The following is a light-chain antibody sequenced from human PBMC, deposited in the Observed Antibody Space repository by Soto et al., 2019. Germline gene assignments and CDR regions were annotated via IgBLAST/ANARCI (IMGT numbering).Light chain of an antibody. Sequence: DIQMTHSPSSLSASVGDRVTITCLASQGIRNYLAWYQQKPGKVPKLLIYAASTLQSGVPSRFSGSGSGTDFTLTISSLQPEDVATYYCQKYNSAPRAFGQGTKVDIK. J-gene: IGKJ1*01. CDR2: AAS. CDR3: QKYNSAPRA. V-gene: IGKV1-27*01. CDR1: QGIRNY.